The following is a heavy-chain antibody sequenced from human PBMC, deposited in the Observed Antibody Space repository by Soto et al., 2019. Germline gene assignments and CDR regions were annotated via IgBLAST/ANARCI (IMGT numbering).Heavy chain of an antibody. V-gene: IGHV4-30-4*01. J-gene: IGHJ4*02. Sequence: QVQLQESGPGLVKPSQTLSLTCTVSGGSISSGDYYWGWIRQPPGKGLEWVGYIYYSGSTYYNPSLKSRVTISVDTSKNQCSLKLSSVTAADTAVYYCARGYYDFWSGYPPYFDYWGQGTLVTVSS. CDR2: IYYSGST. CDR3: ARGYYDFWSGYPPYFDY. D-gene: IGHD3-3*01. CDR1: GGSISSGDYY.